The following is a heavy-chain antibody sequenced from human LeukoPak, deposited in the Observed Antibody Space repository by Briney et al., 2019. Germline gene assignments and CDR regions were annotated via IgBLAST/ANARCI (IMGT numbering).Heavy chain of an antibody. D-gene: IGHD4-17*01. Sequence: ASVKVSCKASGYTFTGYYMHWVRQAPGQGLEWMGWINPNSGGTNYAQKFQGRVTMTGDTSISTAYMELSRLRSDDTAVYYCARERRIYGDYGTYYYGMYVWGQGTTVTVSS. CDR1: GYTFTGYY. J-gene: IGHJ6*02. CDR3: ARERRIYGDYGTYYYGMYV. CDR2: INPNSGGT. V-gene: IGHV1-2*02.